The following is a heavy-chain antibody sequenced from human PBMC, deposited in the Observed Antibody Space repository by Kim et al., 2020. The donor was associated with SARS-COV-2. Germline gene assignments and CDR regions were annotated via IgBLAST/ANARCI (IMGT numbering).Heavy chain of an antibody. CDR3: ARSGYSSSWYGNKYYFDY. CDR2: INHSGST. V-gene: IGHV4-34*01. Sequence: SETLSLTCAVYGGSFSGYYWSWIRQPPGKGLEWIGEINHSGSTNYNPSLKSRVTISVDTSKNQFSLKLSSVTAADTAVYYCARSGYSSSWYGNKYYFDY. J-gene: IGHJ4*01. CDR1: GGSFSGYY. D-gene: IGHD6-13*01.